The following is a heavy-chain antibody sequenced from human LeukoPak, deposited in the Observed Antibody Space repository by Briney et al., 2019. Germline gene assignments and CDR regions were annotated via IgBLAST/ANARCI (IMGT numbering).Heavy chain of an antibody. D-gene: IGHD2/OR15-2a*01. CDR3: ARGNYYGMDV. V-gene: IGHV3-74*03. Sequence: PEGSLRLSCAASESTFSKFWMHWVRQAPGKGLVWVSGINRDGSTTTYADSVKGRFTVSRDNAKYTLYLQMNSLRAEDTAVYYCARGNYYGMDVWGQGTTVTVSS. CDR2: INRDGSTT. J-gene: IGHJ6*02. CDR1: ESTFSKFW.